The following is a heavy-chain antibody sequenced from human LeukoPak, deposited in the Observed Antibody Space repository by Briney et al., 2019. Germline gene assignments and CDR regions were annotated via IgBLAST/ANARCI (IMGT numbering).Heavy chain of an antibody. J-gene: IGHJ4*02. CDR2: ISSSSSYI. V-gene: IGHV3-21*01. D-gene: IGHD2-21*02. CDR3: ARSPPIVVVTASLDY. CDR1: GFTFSSYS. Sequence: TAGGSLRLSCAASGFTFSSYSMNWVRQAPGKGLEWVSSISSSSSYIYYADSVKGRFTISRDNAKNSLYLQMSSLRAEDTAVYYCARSPPIVVVTASLDYWGQGTLVTVSS.